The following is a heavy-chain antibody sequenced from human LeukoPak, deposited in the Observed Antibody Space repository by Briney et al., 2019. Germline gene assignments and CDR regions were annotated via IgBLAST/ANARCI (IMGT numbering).Heavy chain of an antibody. Sequence: SETLSLTCTVSGAPISNYYWSWIRQPAGKALEWIGRVYTSGSTTYNPSFSSRVTLSVDKSKNELSLKLTSVTAVDTAVYYCAGRDYWGQGTLVTVSS. CDR2: VYTSGST. J-gene: IGHJ4*02. CDR1: GAPISNYY. V-gene: IGHV4-4*07. CDR3: AGRDY.